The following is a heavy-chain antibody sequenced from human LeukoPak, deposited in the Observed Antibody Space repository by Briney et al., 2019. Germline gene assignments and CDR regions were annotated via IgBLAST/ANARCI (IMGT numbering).Heavy chain of an antibody. CDR3: ARHRDGYNPFDY. CDR2: IYPFNSDT. Sequence: GESLKISCKGSGYSSTNYWIGWVRQIPGKGLEWMGIIYPFNSDTRYSPSLQGQVTISADESINTAYLQWGSLKASDTAIYYCARHRDGYNPFDYWGQGTLVTVSS. V-gene: IGHV5-51*01. J-gene: IGHJ4*02. CDR1: GYSSTNYW. D-gene: IGHD5-24*01.